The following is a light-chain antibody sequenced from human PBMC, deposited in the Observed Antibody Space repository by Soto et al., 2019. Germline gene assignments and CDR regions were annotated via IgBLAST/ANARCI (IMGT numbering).Light chain of an antibody. CDR3: SSYAGDNKGV. CDR1: SSDVGYYNY. J-gene: IGLJ1*01. V-gene: IGLV2-8*01. CDR2: EVN. Sequence: QSALTQPPSASGSPGQSVTISCTGTSSDVGYYNYVSWYQQHPGKAPKLMIYEVNKRPSGVPDRFSGSKSGNTASLTVSGLQAEDEADYHCSSYAGDNKGVFGTGTKLTVL.